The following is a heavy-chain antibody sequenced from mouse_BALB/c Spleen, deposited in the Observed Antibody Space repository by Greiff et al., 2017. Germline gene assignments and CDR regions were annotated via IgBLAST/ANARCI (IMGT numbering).Heavy chain of an antibody. V-gene: IGHV5-6*01. CDR2: ISSGGSYT. CDR3: ARHDRYFDY. Sequence: EVQLVESGGDLVKPGGSLKLSCAASGFTFSSYGMSWVRQTPDKRLEWVATISSGGSYTYYPDSVKGRFTISRDNAKNTLYLQMSSLKSEDTAMYYCARHDRYFDYWGQGTTLTVSS. D-gene: IGHD3-2*01. CDR1: GFTFSSYG. J-gene: IGHJ2*01.